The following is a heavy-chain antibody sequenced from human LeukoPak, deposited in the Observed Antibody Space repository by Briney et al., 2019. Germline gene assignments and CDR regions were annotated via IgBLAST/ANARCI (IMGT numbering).Heavy chain of an antibody. J-gene: IGHJ4*02. CDR2: INHSGST. CDR3: TRSLDYGDYFDY. V-gene: IGHV4-34*01. CDR1: GGSFSGYY. D-gene: IGHD4-17*01. Sequence: SETLSLTCAVYGGSFSGYYWSWIRQPPGKGLEWIGEINHSGSTNYNPSLKSRVTISVDRSKNQFSLNLSSVTAADTAVYYCTRSLDYGDYFDYWGQGTLVTVSS.